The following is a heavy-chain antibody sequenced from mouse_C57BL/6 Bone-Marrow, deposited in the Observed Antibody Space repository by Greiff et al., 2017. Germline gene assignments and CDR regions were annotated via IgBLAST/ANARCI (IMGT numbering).Heavy chain of an antibody. V-gene: IGHV1-81*01. CDR1: GYTFTSYG. Sequence: ESGAELARPGASVKLSCKASGYTFTSYGISWVKQRTGQGLEWIGEIYPRSGNTYYNEKFKGKATLTADKSSSTAYMELRSLTSEDSAVYFCARYYYGNCYAMDYWGQGTSVTVSS. CDR2: IYPRSGNT. CDR3: ARYYYGNCYAMDY. D-gene: IGHD2-1*01. J-gene: IGHJ4*01.